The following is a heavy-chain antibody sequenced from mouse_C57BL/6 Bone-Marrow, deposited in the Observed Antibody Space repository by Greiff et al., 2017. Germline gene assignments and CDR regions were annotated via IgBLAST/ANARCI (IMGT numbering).Heavy chain of an antibody. D-gene: IGHD1-1*01. Sequence: VQLQQPGAELVRPGSSVKLSCKASGYTFTSYWMHWVKQRPIQGLEWIGNIDPSDSETHYNQKFKDKATLTVDKSSSTSYMQLSSLTSEDSAVYSCASVYSYYFDYWGQGTTLTVSS. V-gene: IGHV1-52*01. CDR3: ASVYSYYFDY. J-gene: IGHJ2*01. CDR1: GYTFTSYW. CDR2: IDPSDSET.